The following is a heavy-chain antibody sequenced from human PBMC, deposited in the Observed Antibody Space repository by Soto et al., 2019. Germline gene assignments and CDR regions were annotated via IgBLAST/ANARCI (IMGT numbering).Heavy chain of an antibody. CDR2: ISHDGGHE. V-gene: IGHV3-30*03. CDR3: ASDSGGYSNYVDY. CDR1: GFNFRNNG. J-gene: IGHJ4*02. Sequence: GGSLGLSCAASGFNFRNNGMHWVRQVPGKGLEFVAVISHDGGHEDYADSVKGRFTISRDNSKNMLFLQMNSLRPDDTAVYYCASDSGGYSNYVDYWSQGTLVTVS. D-gene: IGHD4-4*01.